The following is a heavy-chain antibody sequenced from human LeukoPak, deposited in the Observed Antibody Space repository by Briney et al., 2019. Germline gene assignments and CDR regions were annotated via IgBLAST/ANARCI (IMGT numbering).Heavy chain of an antibody. D-gene: IGHD3-22*01. J-gene: IGHJ3*02. CDR2: ISTSSGYT. CDR1: GFTLSDSY. Sequence: GGSLRLSCTASGFTLSDSYMNWIRQAPGKGPEWISLISTSSGYTDYADSVKGRFTISRDNAKNSLYLQMDSLRVEDTAMYYCAYESSGYHQRSDAFDIWGRGTVVIVSS. CDR3: AYESSGYHQRSDAFDI. V-gene: IGHV3-11*06.